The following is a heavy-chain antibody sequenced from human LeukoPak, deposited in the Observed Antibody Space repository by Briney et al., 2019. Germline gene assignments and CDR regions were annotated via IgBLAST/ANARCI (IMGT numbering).Heavy chain of an antibody. J-gene: IGHJ4*02. Sequence: GGSLRLSCAASGFTFSDYYMSWIRQAPGKGLEWVSYISSSGSTIYYADSVKGRFTISRDNAKNSLCLQMNSLRAEDTAVYYCARDPTEMATAYFDYWGQGTLVTVSS. CDR3: ARDPTEMATAYFDY. CDR2: ISSSGSTI. D-gene: IGHD5-24*01. CDR1: GFTFSDYY. V-gene: IGHV3-11*04.